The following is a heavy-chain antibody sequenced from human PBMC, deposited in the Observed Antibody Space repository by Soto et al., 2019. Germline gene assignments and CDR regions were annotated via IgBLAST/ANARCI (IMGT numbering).Heavy chain of an antibody. CDR3: AKDIRSYYDILTGYSGLDY. CDR1: GFTFDDYA. V-gene: IGHV3-9*01. J-gene: IGHJ4*02. CDR2: ISWNSGSI. D-gene: IGHD3-9*01. Sequence: EVQLVESGGGLVQPGRSLRLSCAASGFTFDDYAMHWVRQAPGKGLEWVSGISWNSGSIGYAVSVKGRFTISRDNAKNSLYLQMNSLRAEDTALYDCAKDIRSYYDILTGYSGLDYWGQGTLVTVSS.